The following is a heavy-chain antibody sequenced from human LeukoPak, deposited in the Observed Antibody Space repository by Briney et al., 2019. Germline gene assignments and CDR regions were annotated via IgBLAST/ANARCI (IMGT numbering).Heavy chain of an antibody. CDR1: GGSISSYY. J-gene: IGHJ5*02. CDR3: ARDYTEQHNYARSGYYWKWFDP. V-gene: IGHV4-4*07. D-gene: IGHD3-22*01. CDR2: VYPSGSA. Sequence: SETLSLTCTVSGGSISSYYWSWIRQPAGKGLEWIGRVYPSGSADYNPSLKSRVTMSIDTSKNQFSLKLRSVTAADTAVYYCARDYTEQHNYARSGYYWKWFDPWGQGTLSPSPQ.